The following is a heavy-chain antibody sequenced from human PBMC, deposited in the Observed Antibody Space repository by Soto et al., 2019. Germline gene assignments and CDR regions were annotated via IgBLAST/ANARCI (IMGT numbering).Heavy chain of an antibody. D-gene: IGHD3-22*01. CDR1: DGSVSSGSYY. Sequence: PSETLSLTCTVSDGSVSSGSYYWSWIRQPPGKGLEWIGYIYYSGSTNYNPSLKSRVTISVDTSKNQFSLKLSSVTAADTAVYYCARVPTYYYDSSGYSVDYWGQGTLVTVSS. J-gene: IGHJ4*02. V-gene: IGHV4-61*01. CDR2: IYYSGST. CDR3: ARVPTYYYDSSGYSVDY.